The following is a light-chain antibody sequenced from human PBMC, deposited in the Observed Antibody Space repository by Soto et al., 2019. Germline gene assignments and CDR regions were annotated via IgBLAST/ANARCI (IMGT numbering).Light chain of an antibody. Sequence: QSALTQPASVSGSPGQSITISCTGTSSDVGNYNAVSWYQQHPGKVPKLMIYEDIKRPSGISDRFSGSKSGNTASLTISGLQAEDEADYYCSSFTPSRTYVFGTGTKLTV. CDR2: EDI. V-gene: IGLV2-14*02. CDR3: SSFTPSRTYV. CDR1: SSDVGNYNA. J-gene: IGLJ1*01.